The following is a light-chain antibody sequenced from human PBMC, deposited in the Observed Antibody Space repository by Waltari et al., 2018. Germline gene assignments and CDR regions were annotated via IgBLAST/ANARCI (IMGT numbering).Light chain of an antibody. CDR2: DAS. J-gene: IGKJ2*01. V-gene: IGKV1-9*01. Sequence: DIQLTQSPSFLSASVGDRVTITCRASQGISSYLAWYQQKPGKAPKLLIYDASTLQSGVPSRLSGSGSGTEFTLTISSLQPEDFAIYYCQHLNSNPLTFGQGTKL. CDR3: QHLNSNPLT. CDR1: QGISSY.